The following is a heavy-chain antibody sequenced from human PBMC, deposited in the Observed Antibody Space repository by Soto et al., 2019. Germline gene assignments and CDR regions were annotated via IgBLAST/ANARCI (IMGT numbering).Heavy chain of an antibody. D-gene: IGHD3-10*01. J-gene: IGHJ4*02. CDR2: IYYSGST. Sequence: QVQLQESGPGLVKPSHTLSLTCTVSVGSISSGGYYWSWIRQHPGKGLEWIGYIYYSGSTYYNPSLKSRVTISVDTSKNQFSLKLSSVTAADTAVYYCARVGRSITMVRGGTLFDYWGQGTLVTVSS. CDR3: ARVGRSITMVRGGTLFDY. CDR1: VGSISSGGYY. V-gene: IGHV4-31*03.